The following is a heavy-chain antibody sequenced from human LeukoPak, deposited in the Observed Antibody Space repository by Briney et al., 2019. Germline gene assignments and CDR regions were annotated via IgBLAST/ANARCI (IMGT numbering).Heavy chain of an antibody. CDR2: IGGDGLTT. J-gene: IGHJ2*01. CDR1: GFTFGSYS. Sequence: GGSLRLSCAAAGFTFGSYSMHWVRQAPGKGPEFVSVIGGDGLTTFYADSVKDRFTISRDNSKSTLYLEMGSLRAEDMAVYYCAREGGGSGLWYYDLWGRGTLVTVSS. V-gene: IGHV3-64*02. CDR3: AREGGGSGLWYYDL. D-gene: IGHD1-26*01.